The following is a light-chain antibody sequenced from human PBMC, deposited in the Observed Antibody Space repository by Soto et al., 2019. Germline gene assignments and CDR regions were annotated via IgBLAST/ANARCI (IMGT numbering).Light chain of an antibody. V-gene: IGLV2-14*01. J-gene: IGLJ3*02. CDR1: RSDVGSYNY. CDR2: EVS. CDR3: TSFTTMNTWV. Sequence: QSVLTQPASVSGSPGQSITISCTGTRSDVGSYNYVSWYQMHPGKAPKVMIYEVSNRPSGVSDRFSGSKSGNTATLTISGLQAEDEAEYYCTSFTTMNTWVFGAGTKVTV.